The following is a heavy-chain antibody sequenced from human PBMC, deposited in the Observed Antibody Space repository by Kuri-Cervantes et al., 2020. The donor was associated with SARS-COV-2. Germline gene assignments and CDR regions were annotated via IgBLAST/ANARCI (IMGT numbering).Heavy chain of an antibody. Sequence: GGSLRLSCAASGFTFSSYGMHWVRQAPGKGLEWVAFIRYDGSNKYYADSVKGRFTISRDNSKNTLYLQMNSLRAEDTAVYYCARELVATMGTDDAFDIWGQGTMVTVSS. CDR1: GFTFSSYG. V-gene: IGHV3-30*02. CDR2: IRYDGSNK. D-gene: IGHD5-12*01. CDR3: ARELVATMGTDDAFDI. J-gene: IGHJ3*02.